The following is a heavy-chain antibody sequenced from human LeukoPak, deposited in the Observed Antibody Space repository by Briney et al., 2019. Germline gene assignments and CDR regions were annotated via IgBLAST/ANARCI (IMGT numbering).Heavy chain of an antibody. J-gene: IGHJ4*02. CDR3: ASRRGYGDPFGY. D-gene: IGHD4-17*01. Sequence: GESLKISCQASGYRFTNYWIGWVRQMPGKGLEWMGIIYPTDSDTRYSPSFQGQVTISIDKSISTAYLQWSSLKASDTAMYYCASRRGYGDPFGYWGQGALVTVSS. V-gene: IGHV5-51*01. CDR2: IYPTDSDT. CDR1: GYRFTNYW.